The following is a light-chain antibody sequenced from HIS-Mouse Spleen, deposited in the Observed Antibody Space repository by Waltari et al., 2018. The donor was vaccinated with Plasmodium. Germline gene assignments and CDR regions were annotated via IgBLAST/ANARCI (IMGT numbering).Light chain of an antibody. V-gene: IGKV3-11*01. J-gene: IGKJ4*01. CDR2: DAS. CDR1: QSVSSY. Sequence: EIVLTQSPATLSLSPGERATLSCRASQSVSSYLACYHQKPGQAPRLLIYDASNRATGIPARFSGRGSGTDFTLTISILEPEDFAVDYCQQRSNWPRVLTFGGGTKVEIK. CDR3: QQRSNWPRVLT.